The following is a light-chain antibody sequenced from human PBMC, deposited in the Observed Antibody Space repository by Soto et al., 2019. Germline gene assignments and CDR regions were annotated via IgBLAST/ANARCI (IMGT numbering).Light chain of an antibody. CDR3: QQIHSYPLT. CDR2: GAS. CDR1: QDLRTY. V-gene: IGKV1-9*01. Sequence: DLQLTQSPSFLSASVGDRVSITCRASQDLRTYLGWYQQKPGKAPNVLIYGASTLQSGVPSRFSGSGSGTEFTLTITILQPEDSAAYYCQQIHSYPLTFGGGTKEEIK. J-gene: IGKJ4*01.